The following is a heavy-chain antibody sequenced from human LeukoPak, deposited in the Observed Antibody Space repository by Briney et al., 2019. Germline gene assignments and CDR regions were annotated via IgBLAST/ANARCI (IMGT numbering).Heavy chain of an antibody. CDR1: GGSTSSGDYY. Sequence: SQTLSLTCTVSGGSTSSGDYYWSWIRQPPGKGLEWIGYIYYSGSTYYNPSLKSRVTISVDTSKNQFSLKLSSVTAADTAVYYCARDGYYDSSDNYWGQGTLVTVSS. CDR3: ARDGYYDSSDNY. J-gene: IGHJ4*02. CDR2: IYYSGST. D-gene: IGHD3-22*01. V-gene: IGHV4-30-4*08.